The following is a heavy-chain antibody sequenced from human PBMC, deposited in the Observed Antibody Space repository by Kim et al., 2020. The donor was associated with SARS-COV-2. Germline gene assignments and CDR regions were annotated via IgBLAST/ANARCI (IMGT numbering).Heavy chain of an antibody. CDR1: GFTFSTYW. CDR2: IDRDGDNI. Sequence: GGSLRLSCAASGFTFSTYWMHWVRQAPGKGLVWVSRIDRDGDNIDYLDSVKGRFTISRDNTKNTLYLQMSSLKAEDTAVYYCARGDYSPLWGQGTMVTV. CDR3: ARGDYSPL. V-gene: IGHV3-74*01. D-gene: IGHD3-10*01. J-gene: IGHJ3*01.